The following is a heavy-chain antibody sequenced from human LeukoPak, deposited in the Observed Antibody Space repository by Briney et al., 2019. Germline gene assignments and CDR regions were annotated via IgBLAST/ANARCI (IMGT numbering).Heavy chain of an antibody. CDR1: GVSISSSNSY. Sequence: PLETLSLTCTVSGVSISSSNSYWGWIRQPPGKGLEWIGSIYYSGNTYYNASLKSQVSISIDTSKNQFSLRLTSLTAADTAVYYCARGGDGYGWFDPWGQGTLVTVSS. CDR3: ARGGDGYGWFDP. V-gene: IGHV4-39*01. D-gene: IGHD5-24*01. J-gene: IGHJ5*02. CDR2: IYYSGNT.